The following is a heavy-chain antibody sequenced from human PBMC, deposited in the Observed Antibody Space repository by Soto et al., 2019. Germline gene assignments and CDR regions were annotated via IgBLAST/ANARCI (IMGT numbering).Heavy chain of an antibody. CDR2: INPNSGGT. CDR3: ARSGYDFWSGYYTDYYYGMDV. CDR1: GYTFTGYY. J-gene: IGHJ6*02. Sequence: ASVKVSCKASGYTFTGYYMHWVRQAPGQGLEWMGWINPNSGGTNYAQKFQGWVTMTRDTSISTAYMELSRLRSDDTAVYYCARSGYDFWSGYYTDYYYGMDVWGQGTTVTVSS. V-gene: IGHV1-2*04. D-gene: IGHD3-3*01.